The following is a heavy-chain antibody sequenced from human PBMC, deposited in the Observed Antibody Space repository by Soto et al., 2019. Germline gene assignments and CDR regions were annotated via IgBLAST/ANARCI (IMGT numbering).Heavy chain of an antibody. CDR3: AKDGRGSGSHYNSFGY. CDR1: GFTVGNNY. J-gene: IGHJ4*02. CDR2: IYSTGTT. Sequence: ESGGGLIQPGGSLKLSCAASGFTVGNNYMSWVCQAPGKGLEWVSLIYSTGTTKYADSVKGRFTVSRDNAKNTLYLQMNSLRAEDTAVYYCAKDGRGSGSHYNSFGYWGQGTLVTVSS. V-gene: IGHV3-53*01. D-gene: IGHD3-10*01.